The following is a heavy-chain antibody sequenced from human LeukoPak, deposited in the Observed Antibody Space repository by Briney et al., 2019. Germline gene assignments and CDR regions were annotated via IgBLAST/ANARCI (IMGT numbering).Heavy chain of an antibody. CDR2: IKQDGSEK. J-gene: IGHJ2*01. Sequence: GGSLRLSCAVSGLNFRSFWMSWVRQAPGKGLEWVANIKQDGSEKFYVDSVKGRFTISRDNAKNSLYLQMNSLEAEDSAVYFCARGFYFSMTELYYLDLWGRGTLVTVSS. D-gene: IGHD2-8*01. CDR3: ARGFYFSMTELYYLDL. V-gene: IGHV3-7*04. CDR1: GLNFRSFW.